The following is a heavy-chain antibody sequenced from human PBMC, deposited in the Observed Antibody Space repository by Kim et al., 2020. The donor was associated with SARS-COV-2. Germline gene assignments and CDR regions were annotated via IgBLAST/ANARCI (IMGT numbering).Heavy chain of an antibody. D-gene: IGHD3-3*02. Sequence: ASVKVSCKASGYTFTSYGISWVRQAPGQGLEWMGWISAYNGNTNYAQKLQGRVTMTTDTSTSTAYMELRSLRSDDTAVYYCAGRTGGLTFVETIRYYYYYNMDVCGTGTTVTVSS. CDR1: GYTFTSYG. J-gene: IGHJ6*03. V-gene: IGHV1-18*01. CDR2: ISAYNGNT. CDR3: AGRTGGLTFVETIRYYYYYNMDV.